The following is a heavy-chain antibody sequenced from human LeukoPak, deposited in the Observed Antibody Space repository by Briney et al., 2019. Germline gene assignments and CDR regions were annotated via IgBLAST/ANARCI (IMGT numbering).Heavy chain of an antibody. V-gene: IGHV4-4*09. J-gene: IGHJ4*02. Sequence: PSETLSLTCTVSGGSISSYYWSWIRQPPGKGLEWIGYIYTSGGTNYNPSLKSRVTISVDTSKNQFSLKLSSVTAADTAVYYCARHTTPYSVYDYWGQGTLVTVSS. CDR2: IYTSGGT. CDR3: ARHTTPYSVYDY. CDR1: GGSISSYY. D-gene: IGHD5/OR15-5a*01.